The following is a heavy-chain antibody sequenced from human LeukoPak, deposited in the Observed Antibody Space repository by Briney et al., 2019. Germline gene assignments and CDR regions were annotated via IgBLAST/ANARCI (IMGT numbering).Heavy chain of an antibody. CDR2: IYYSGSS. J-gene: IGHJ4*02. Sequence: PSETLSLTCSVSGGSISSSSSYWGWIRQPPGKGLEWIGSIYYSGSSFDNPALKSRVTISVDTSKNQFSLKLSSVTAADTAVYYCASSIAAAGTFDYWGQGTLVTVSS. V-gene: IGHV4-39*01. CDR1: GGSISSSSSY. D-gene: IGHD6-13*01. CDR3: ASSIAAAGTFDY.